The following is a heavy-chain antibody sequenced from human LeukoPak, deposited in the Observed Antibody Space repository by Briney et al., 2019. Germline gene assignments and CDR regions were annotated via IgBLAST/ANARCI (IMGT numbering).Heavy chain of an antibody. D-gene: IGHD3-3*01. CDR3: ARHFGVY. CDR2: IYHSGST. CDR1: GYSISSGYY. Sequence: SETLSLTCAVSGYSISSGYYWGWIRQPPGKGLEWIGSIYHSGSTYYNPSLKSRVTIPVDTSKNQFSLKLSSVTAADTAVYYCARHFGVYWGQGTLVTVSS. J-gene: IGHJ4*02. V-gene: IGHV4-38-2*01.